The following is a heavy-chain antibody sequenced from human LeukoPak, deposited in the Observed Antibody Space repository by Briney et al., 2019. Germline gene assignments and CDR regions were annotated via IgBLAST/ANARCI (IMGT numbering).Heavy chain of an antibody. CDR2: IYHSGST. V-gene: IGHV4-39*07. CDR3: ATHMRLEYFQH. CDR1: DGSIRSSSYN. Sequence: PSETLSLTCTVSDGSIRSSSYNWGWIRQPPGKGLEWIGSIYHSGSTYYNPSLKSRVTISVDTSKNQFSLKLSSVTAADTAVYYCATHMRLEYFQHWGQGTLVTVSS. J-gene: IGHJ1*01.